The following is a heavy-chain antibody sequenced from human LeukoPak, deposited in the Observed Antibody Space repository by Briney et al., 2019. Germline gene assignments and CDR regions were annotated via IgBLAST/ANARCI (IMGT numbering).Heavy chain of an antibody. CDR3: ARGPYYDFWSGDPARNWFDP. CDR1: GGSISSYY. D-gene: IGHD3-3*01. J-gene: IGHJ5*02. CDR2: IYTSGST. Sequence: SETLSLTCTVSGGSISSYYWSRIRQPAGRGLEWIGRIYTSGSTNYNPSLKSRVTISVDKSKNQFSLKLSSVTAADTAVYYCARGPYYDFWSGDPARNWFDPWGQGTLVTVSS. V-gene: IGHV4-4*07.